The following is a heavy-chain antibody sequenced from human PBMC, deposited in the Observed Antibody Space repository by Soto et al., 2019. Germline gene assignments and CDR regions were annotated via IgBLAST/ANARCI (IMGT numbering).Heavy chain of an antibody. V-gene: IGHV4-34*01. CDR2: INHSGST. D-gene: IGHD2-15*01. CDR1: GGSFSGYY. J-gene: IGHJ4*02. Sequence: SETLSLTCAVYGGSFSGYYWSWIRQPPGKGLEWIGEINHSGSTNYNPSLKSRVTISVDTSKNQFSLKLSSVTAADTAVYYCARGIWRRKTLGYCSGGSCYSLGYWGQGTLVTVSS. CDR3: ARGIWRRKTLGYCSGGSCYSLGY.